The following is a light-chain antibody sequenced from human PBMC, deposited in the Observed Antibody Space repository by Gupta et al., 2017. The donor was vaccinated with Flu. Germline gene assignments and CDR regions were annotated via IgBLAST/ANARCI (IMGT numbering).Light chain of an antibody. Sequence: QSVLTQPPSASGTPGQRVTISCSGSSSNIGSTTVNWYQQLPGTAPTLLSYSKNQRRSGVPDRFSGAKSGTSASLAISGLQSEDEADYDCAAWDDSLNGWVFGGGTKVTGL. CDR1: SSNIGSTT. J-gene: IGLJ3*02. V-gene: IGLV1-44*01. CDR3: AAWDDSLNGWV. CDR2: SKN.